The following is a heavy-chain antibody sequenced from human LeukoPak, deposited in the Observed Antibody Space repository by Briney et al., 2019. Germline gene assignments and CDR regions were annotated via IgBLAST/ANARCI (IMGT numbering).Heavy chain of an antibody. CDR3: ARARYYYDSSGYYWYFDY. CDR1: GYTFTSYG. D-gene: IGHD3-22*01. CDR2: ISAYNGNT. Sequence: ASVKVSCEASGYTFTSYGISWVRQAPGQGLEWMGWISAYNGNTNYAQKLQGRVTMTTDTSTSTAYMELRSLRSDDTAVYYCARARYYYDSSGYYWYFDYWGQGTLVTVSS. J-gene: IGHJ4*02. V-gene: IGHV1-18*01.